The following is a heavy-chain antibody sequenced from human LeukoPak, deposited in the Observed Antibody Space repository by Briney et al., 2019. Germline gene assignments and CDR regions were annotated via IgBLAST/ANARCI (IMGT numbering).Heavy chain of an antibody. CDR3: AKDIQLST. Sequence: GSLRLSCAASGFTLRDAAMTWVRQAPGKGLEWVSLISYNGANSYYADSVKGRFTISRDNSRNTLSLQMNNLRVEDTAIYYCAKDIQLSTWGLGTMVTVSS. D-gene: IGHD5-24*01. CDR1: GFTLRDAA. V-gene: IGHV3-23*01. CDR2: ISYNGANS. J-gene: IGHJ3*01.